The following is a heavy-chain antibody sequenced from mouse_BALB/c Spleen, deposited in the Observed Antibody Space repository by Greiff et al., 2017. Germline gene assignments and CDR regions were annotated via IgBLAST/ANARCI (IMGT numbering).Heavy chain of an antibody. Sequence: LQQPGSELVRPGASVKLSCKASGYTFTSYWMHWVKQRPGQGLEWIGNIYPGSGSTNYDEKFKSKATLTVDTSSSTAYMQLSSLTSEDSAVYYCTRDGYGSSYGYWGQGTTLTVSS. D-gene: IGHD1-1*01. J-gene: IGHJ2*01. CDR2: IYPGSGST. V-gene: IGHV1S22*01. CDR3: TRDGYGSSYGY. CDR1: GYTFTSYW.